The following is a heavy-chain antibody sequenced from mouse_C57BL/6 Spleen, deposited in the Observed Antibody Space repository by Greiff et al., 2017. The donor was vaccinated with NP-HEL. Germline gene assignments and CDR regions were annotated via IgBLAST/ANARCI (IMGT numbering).Heavy chain of an antibody. D-gene: IGHD1-1*01. CDR2: IWGGGST. Sequence: VQLQQSGPGLVAPSQSLSITCTVSGFSLTSYGVDWVRQPPGKGLEWLGVIWGGGSTNYNSALMSRLSISKDNSKSQVFLKINSLQTDDTAMYYCAKHGDYGSSYVPHYWYFDVWGTGTTVTVSS. CDR1: GFSLTSYG. V-gene: IGHV2-9*01. CDR3: AKHGDYGSSYVPHYWYFDV. J-gene: IGHJ1*03.